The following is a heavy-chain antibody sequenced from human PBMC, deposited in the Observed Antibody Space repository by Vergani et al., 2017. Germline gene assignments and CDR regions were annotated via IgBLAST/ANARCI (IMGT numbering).Heavy chain of an antibody. V-gene: IGHV4-39*01. CDR3: ARFGCSSTSCYSGDAFDI. CDR1: GSSISSSSYY. Sequence: QLQLQESGPGLVKPSETLSLTCTVSGSSISSSSYYWGWIRQPPGKGLEWIGSIYYSGSTYYNPSLKSRVTISVDTSKNQFSLKLSSVTAADTAVYYCARFGCSSTSCYSGDAFDIWGQGTMVTVSS. CDR2: IYYSGST. J-gene: IGHJ3*02. D-gene: IGHD2-2*02.